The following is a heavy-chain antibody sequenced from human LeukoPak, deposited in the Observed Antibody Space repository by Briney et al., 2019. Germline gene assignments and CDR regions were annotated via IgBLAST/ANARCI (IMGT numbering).Heavy chain of an antibody. CDR1: GFTFDDYA. CDR3: ARDYYDSSGYYYGDY. D-gene: IGHD3-22*01. CDR2: ISWDGGST. Sequence: GGSLRLSCAASGFTFDDYAMHWVRQAPGKGLEWVSLISWDGGSTYYADSVKGRFTISRDNSKNTLYLQMNSLRAEDTAVYYCARDYYDSSGYYYGDYWGQGTLVTVSS. J-gene: IGHJ4*02. V-gene: IGHV3-43D*03.